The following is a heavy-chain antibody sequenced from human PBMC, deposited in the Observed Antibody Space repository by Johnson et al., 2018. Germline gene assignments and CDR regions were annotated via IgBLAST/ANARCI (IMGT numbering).Heavy chain of an antibody. CDR3: TRGGYSPAV. J-gene: IGHJ3*01. Sequence: VQLVESGGGLLQPGRSLRLSCTASGFTFGDYAMSWFRQAPGKGLEWVGFIKSKTYGGTTEYAASVKGRFTISRDDSESIAYRQMNSLKTEDTGVYYCTRGGYSPAVWGQGTMVTVSS. CDR1: GFTFGDYA. D-gene: IGHD2-15*01. V-gene: IGHV3-49*03. CDR2: IKSKTYGGTT.